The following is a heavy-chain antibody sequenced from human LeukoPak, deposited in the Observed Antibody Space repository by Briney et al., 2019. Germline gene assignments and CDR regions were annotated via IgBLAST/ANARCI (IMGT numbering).Heavy chain of an antibody. CDR3: STARS. Sequence: GGSLRLSCAASGFTFTTNWMSWVRQTPGKGLEWVANIKEDGSKIYYVDSVRGRFTISRDDAKNSLYLQMSSLIIEDTAVYFCSTARSWGQGTLVTVSS. J-gene: IGHJ5*02. V-gene: IGHV3-7*05. CDR1: GFTFTTNW. CDR2: IKEDGSKI.